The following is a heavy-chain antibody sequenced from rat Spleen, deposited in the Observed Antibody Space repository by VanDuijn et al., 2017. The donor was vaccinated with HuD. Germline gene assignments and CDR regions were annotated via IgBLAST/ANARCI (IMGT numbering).Heavy chain of an antibody. Sequence: QVQLKESGPGLVQPSQPLSLTCTVSGFSLTSYHVSWVRQPPGKGLAWIAAISSGGSTYYNSALKSRLTISRDTSKSQVFLKMNSLQTEDTAIYFCTGHGYNSFDYWGQGVMVTVSS. CDR1: GFSLTSYH. CDR3: TGHGYNSFDY. V-gene: IGHV2S12*01. D-gene: IGHD1-9*01. CDR2: ISSGGST. J-gene: IGHJ2*01.